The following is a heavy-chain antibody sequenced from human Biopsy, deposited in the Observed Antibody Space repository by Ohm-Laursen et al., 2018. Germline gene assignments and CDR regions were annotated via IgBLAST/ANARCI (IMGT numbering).Heavy chain of an antibody. CDR3: ARDLYDFCGGCPFDP. D-gene: IGHD3-3*01. CDR2: INGSGGST. V-gene: IGHV3-23*01. Sequence: SLRLSCAASGFTLSSHAMSWVRQAPGKGPECVSVINGSGGSTYYADPVKGRFTISRDNSRNTLYLQMNSLRADDTAMYYCARDLYDFCGGCPFDPWGQGTLVTVSP. J-gene: IGHJ5*02. CDR1: GFTLSSHA.